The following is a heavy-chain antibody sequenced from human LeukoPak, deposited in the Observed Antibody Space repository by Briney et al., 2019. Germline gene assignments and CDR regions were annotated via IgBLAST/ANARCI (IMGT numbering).Heavy chain of an antibody. V-gene: IGHV6-1*01. CDR2: TYYRSKWYN. CDR1: GDSVSGNTAA. CDR3: ARAEGSGSYYA. J-gene: IGHJ4*02. Sequence: SQTLSLTCAISGDSVSGNTAAWNWIRQPPSRGLEWLGRTYYRSKWYNDYAVSVKGRITFNPDTSKNQFSLQLNSVTPEDTAVYYCARAEGSGSYYAWGQGTLVTVSS. D-gene: IGHD3-10*01.